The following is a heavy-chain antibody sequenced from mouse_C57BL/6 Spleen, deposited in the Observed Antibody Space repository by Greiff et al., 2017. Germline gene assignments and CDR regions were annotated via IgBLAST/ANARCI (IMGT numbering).Heavy chain of an antibody. J-gene: IGHJ1*03. CDR1: GYTFTSYW. CDR2: IDPSDSYT. CDR3: ATSTGTESYWYFDV. V-gene: IGHV1-69*01. D-gene: IGHD4-1*02. Sequence: QVQLQQSGAELVMPGASVKLSCKASGYTFTSYWMHWVKQRPGQGLEWIGEIDPSDSYTNYNQKFKGKSTLTVDKSSSTAYMQLSSLTSEDSAVYYCATSTGTESYWYFDVWGTGTTVTVSS.